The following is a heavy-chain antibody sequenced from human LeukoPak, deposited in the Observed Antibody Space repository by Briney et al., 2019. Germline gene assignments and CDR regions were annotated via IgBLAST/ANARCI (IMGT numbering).Heavy chain of an antibody. CDR2: INPNSGGT. V-gene: IGHV1-2*02. CDR1: GYTFTGYY. Sequence: ASVKVSCQASGYTFTGYYMHWVRQAPGQGLEWMGWINPNSGGTNYAQKFQGRVTMTRDTSISTAYMELSRLRSDDTAVYYCARIVVADSNWFDPWGQGTLVTVSS. CDR3: ARIVVADSNWFDP. D-gene: IGHD3-22*01. J-gene: IGHJ5*02.